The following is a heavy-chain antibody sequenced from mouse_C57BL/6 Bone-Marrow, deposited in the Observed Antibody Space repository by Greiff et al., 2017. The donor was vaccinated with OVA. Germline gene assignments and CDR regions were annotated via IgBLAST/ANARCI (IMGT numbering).Heavy chain of an antibody. Sequence: QVHVKQSGAELVRPGTSVKMSCKASGYTFTNYWIGWAKQRPGHGLEWIGDIYPGGGYTNYNEKFKGKATLTADKSSSKAYMQFSSLTSEDSAIYYGARRGSSYVYYFDYWGQGTTLTVSS. D-gene: IGHD1-1*01. CDR2: IYPGGGYT. CDR3: ARRGSSYVYYFDY. V-gene: IGHV1-63*01. CDR1: GYTFTNYW. J-gene: IGHJ2*01.